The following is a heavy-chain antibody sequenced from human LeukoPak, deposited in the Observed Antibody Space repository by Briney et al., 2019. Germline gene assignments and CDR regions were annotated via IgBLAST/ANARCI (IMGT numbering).Heavy chain of an antibody. CDR1: GYTFTSYW. CDR2: IHPGDSDT. Sequence: PGESLKISCKGSGYTFTSYWIGWVRQMPGKGLEWMGIIHPGDSDTRYSPSFQGQVTISVDKSISTAYLQWSSLKALDTAMYYCARSPWNSYDYWGQGTLVTVSS. V-gene: IGHV5-51*01. CDR3: ARSPWNSYDY. J-gene: IGHJ4*02. D-gene: IGHD5-12*01.